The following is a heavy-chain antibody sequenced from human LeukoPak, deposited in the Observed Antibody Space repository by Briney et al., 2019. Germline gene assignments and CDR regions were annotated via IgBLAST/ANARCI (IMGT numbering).Heavy chain of an antibody. D-gene: IGHD6-19*01. J-gene: IGHJ4*02. CDR2: ISGSGGST. CDR3: AKASSSGSYGVYYFDC. V-gene: IGHV3-23*01. CDR1: GFTFSRYA. Sequence: GGCLRLSCAASGFTFSRYAMSWVRQAPGRGLGWVSGISGSGGSTYYADSVNGRFTISRDNSKSTLYLQMHSLRAGDTAVYYCAKASSSGSYGVYYFDCWGQGALVTVPS.